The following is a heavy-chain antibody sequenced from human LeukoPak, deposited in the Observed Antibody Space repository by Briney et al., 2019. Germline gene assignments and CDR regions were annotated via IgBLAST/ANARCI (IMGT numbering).Heavy chain of an antibody. Sequence: SETLSLTCTVSGGSISSYYWSWIRQPPGKGLEWIGNIYYSGSTNYNPSLKSRVTISVDTTKNQFSLKLSSVTAADTAVYYCARASGSNYYYYYYMDVWGKGTTVTISS. CDR2: IYYSGST. D-gene: IGHD4-23*01. CDR1: GGSISSYY. CDR3: ARASGSNYYYYYYMDV. J-gene: IGHJ6*03. V-gene: IGHV4-59*01.